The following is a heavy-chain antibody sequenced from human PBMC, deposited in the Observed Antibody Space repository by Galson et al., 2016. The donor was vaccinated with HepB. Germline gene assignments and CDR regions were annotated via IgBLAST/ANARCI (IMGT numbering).Heavy chain of an antibody. V-gene: IGHV3-74*01. CDR2: INSDGSST. CDR1: GFTFSSYW. J-gene: IGHJ6*02. D-gene: IGHD1-26*01. Sequence: SLRLSCAASGFTFSSYWMHWVRQAPGKGLVWVSRINSDGSSTSYADSVKGRFTISRDNAKNTLYLQMSSLRDEDTAVYYCARSYSGSSPLHYYYSGMDVWGQGTTVTVSS. CDR3: ARSYSGSSPLHYYYSGMDV.